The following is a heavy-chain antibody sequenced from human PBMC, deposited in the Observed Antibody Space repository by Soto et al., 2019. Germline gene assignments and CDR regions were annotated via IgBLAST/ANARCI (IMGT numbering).Heavy chain of an antibody. CDR3: ARLSRASFALDV. CDR1: GYNFITDW. D-gene: IGHD3-16*01. V-gene: IGHV5-10-1*01. Sequence: PGEALKISWKGSGYNFITDWISWVRQMPGKGLEWMGRIDPTDSYTKYSPSFEGHVTISADKSISTAYLQWSSLKASDSAVYYCARLSRASFALDVWGQGTTVTVSS. CDR2: IDPTDSYT. J-gene: IGHJ6*02.